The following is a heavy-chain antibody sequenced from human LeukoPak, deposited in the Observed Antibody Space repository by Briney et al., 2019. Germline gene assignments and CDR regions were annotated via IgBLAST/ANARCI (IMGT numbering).Heavy chain of an antibody. CDR3: AKEVVVVVAAGGFDAFDI. Sequence: GGSLRLSCAASGFTFSSYAMSWDRQAPGKGLEWVSAISGSGGSTYYADSVKGRFTISRDNSKNTLYLQMNSLRAEDTAVYYCAKEVVVVVAAGGFDAFDIWGQGTMVTVSS. CDR2: ISGSGGST. D-gene: IGHD2-15*01. CDR1: GFTFSSYA. V-gene: IGHV3-23*01. J-gene: IGHJ3*02.